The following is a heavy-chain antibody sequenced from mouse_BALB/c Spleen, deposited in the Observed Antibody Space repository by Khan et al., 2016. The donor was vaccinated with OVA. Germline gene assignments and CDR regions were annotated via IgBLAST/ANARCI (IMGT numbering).Heavy chain of an antibody. CDR2: IWSGGST. Sequence: QVQLKESGPGLVQPSQSLSITCTVSGFSLTSYGVHWVRQSPGQGLEWLGVIWSGGSTDYSAAFLSRLSITKDNSKCQVFFKMNSLQANDTAIYYCARNYEYDEGLAYWGQGTLVTVSA. D-gene: IGHD2-4*01. CDR1: GFSLTSYG. V-gene: IGHV2-2*02. CDR3: ARNYEYDEGLAY. J-gene: IGHJ3*01.